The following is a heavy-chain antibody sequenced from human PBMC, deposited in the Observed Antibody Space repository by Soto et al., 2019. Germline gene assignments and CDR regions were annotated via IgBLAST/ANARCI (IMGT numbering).Heavy chain of an antibody. CDR3: AKQSGSGSYYNVGSGGHFDY. V-gene: IGHV4-4*02. CDR2: MYHSGST. CDR1: GGSISSSNW. Sequence: SETLSLTCAVSGGSISSSNWWSWVRQPPGKGLEWIGEMYHSGSTNHNPSLKSRVTISVDKSKNQFSLKLSSVTAADTAVYYCAKQSGSGSYYNVGSGGHFDYWGQGTLVTVSS. J-gene: IGHJ4*02. D-gene: IGHD3-10*01.